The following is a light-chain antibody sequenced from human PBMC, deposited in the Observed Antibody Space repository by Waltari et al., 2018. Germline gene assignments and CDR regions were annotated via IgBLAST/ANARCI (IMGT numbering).Light chain of an antibody. Sequence: QAGLTQPPSVSKDLRQTATLTCTGNSNNVGNLGAAWLQQHQGHPPKLLSYRNNARPSWISERFSASRAGNTASLTITGLQAEDEADYYCSTWDSSLSGWVFGGGTKLTVL. CDR2: RNN. J-gene: IGLJ3*02. V-gene: IGLV10-54*04. CDR3: STWDSSLSGWV. CDR1: SNNVGNLG.